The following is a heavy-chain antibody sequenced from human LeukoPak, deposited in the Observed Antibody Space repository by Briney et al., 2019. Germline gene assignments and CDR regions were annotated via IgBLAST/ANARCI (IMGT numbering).Heavy chain of an antibody. CDR1: GGSFSGCY. J-gene: IGHJ6*02. V-gene: IGHV4-34*01. CDR2: INHSGST. D-gene: IGHD2-15*01. Sequence: SQTLSLTCAVYGGSFSGCYWSWIRQPPGKGLEWIGEINHSGSTNYNPSLKSRVTISVDTSKNQFSLKLSSVTAADTAVYYCARDPYCSGGSCYRATGMDVWGQGTTVTVSS. CDR3: ARDPYCSGGSCYRATGMDV.